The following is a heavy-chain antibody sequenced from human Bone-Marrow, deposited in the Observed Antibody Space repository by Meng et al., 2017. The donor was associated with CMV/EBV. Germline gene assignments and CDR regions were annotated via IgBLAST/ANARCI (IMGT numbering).Heavy chain of an antibody. J-gene: IGHJ4*02. CDR1: GYTFIDYY. Sequence: ASVKVSCKASGYTFIDYYLHWVRQAPGQGLEWMGIIDPSGDNTRYAQKFQDRVTMTRDTSTSTVNLELSSLTSDDTAVYYCARFTYSSRWSGDYWGQGTLVTVSS. CDR3: ARFTYSSRWSGDY. V-gene: IGHV1-46*01. CDR2: IDPSGDNT. D-gene: IGHD6-19*01.